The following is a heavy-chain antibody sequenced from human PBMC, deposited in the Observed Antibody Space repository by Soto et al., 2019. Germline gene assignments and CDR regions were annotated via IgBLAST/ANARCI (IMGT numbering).Heavy chain of an antibody. CDR2: ISYDGSNE. CDR3: ASLSSLLDY. Sequence: GGSLRLSCAASGFTFSNYDMHWVRQALGKGLECVAVISYDGSNEYYADSVKGRFTISRDNSKNTLYLQMNSLRIEDTAVYYCASLSSLLDYWGQGTLVTVSS. J-gene: IGHJ4*02. D-gene: IGHD6-6*01. CDR1: GFTFSNYD. V-gene: IGHV3-30*03.